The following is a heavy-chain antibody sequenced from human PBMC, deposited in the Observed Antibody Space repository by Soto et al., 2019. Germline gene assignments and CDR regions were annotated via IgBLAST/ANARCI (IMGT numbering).Heavy chain of an antibody. CDR2: ISYDGSNK. V-gene: IGHV3-30*03. J-gene: IGHJ4*02. CDR1: GFTFFTYA. Sequence: QVQLVESGGGVVQPGRSLRLSCAASGFTFFTYAMHWVRQAPGKGLEWVAVISYDGSNKYYADSVKGRFTISRDNSKNTLXXXXXXXXAXXXXXXXXXXXXXGDXVGTPDYWGQGTLVTVSS. CDR3: XXXXXGDXVGTPDY. D-gene: IGHD4-17*01.